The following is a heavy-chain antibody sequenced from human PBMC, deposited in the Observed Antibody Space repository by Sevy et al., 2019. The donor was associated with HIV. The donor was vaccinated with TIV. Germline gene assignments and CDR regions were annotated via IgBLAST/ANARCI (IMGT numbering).Heavy chain of an antibody. Sequence: GGSLRLSCAASGFTFSSYGMHWVRQAPGKGLEWVAFIRYDGNNKYYTGSVKGRFTISRDNSKNTLYLQMNSLRAEDTAVYYCAKGREQGYYYGMDLWGQGTTVTVSS. CDR1: GFTFSSYG. J-gene: IGHJ6*01. D-gene: IGHD1-26*01. V-gene: IGHV3-30*02. CDR3: AKGREQGYYYGMDL. CDR2: IRYDGNNK.